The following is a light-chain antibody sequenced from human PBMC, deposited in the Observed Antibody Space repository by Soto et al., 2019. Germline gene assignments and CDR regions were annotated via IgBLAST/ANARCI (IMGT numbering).Light chain of an antibody. J-gene: IGKJ1*01. V-gene: IGKV3-20*01. CDR3: QQYGSSPVT. CDR1: QSVSSSY. Sequence: EIVLTQSPGTLSLSPGERATLSCRASQSVSSSYLAWHQQKPGQAPRLLIYDASSRATGIPDRFSGSGSGTDFTLTISRLEPEDFAVYYCQQYGSSPVTFGQGTKVEIK. CDR2: DAS.